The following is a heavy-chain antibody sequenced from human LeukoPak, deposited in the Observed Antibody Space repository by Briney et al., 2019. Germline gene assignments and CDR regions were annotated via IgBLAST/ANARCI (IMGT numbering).Heavy chain of an antibody. Sequence: ASVKVSCKASGYTFVAYFMHWVRQAPGQGLGWMGWINPNNGDTDSAQKFKGRVTMTRDTSISTVYMELTRLTSDDTAVYFCARDGALWVGDFTFYFDSWGQGSLVTVSS. V-gene: IGHV1-2*02. CDR3: ARDGALWVGDFTFYFDS. J-gene: IGHJ4*02. D-gene: IGHD3-10*01. CDR2: INPNNGDT. CDR1: GYTFVAYF.